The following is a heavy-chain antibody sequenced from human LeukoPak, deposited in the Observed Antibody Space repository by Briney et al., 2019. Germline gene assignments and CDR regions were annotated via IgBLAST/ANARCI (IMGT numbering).Heavy chain of an antibody. V-gene: IGHV4-34*01. Sequence: SETLSLTCAVYGGSFSGYYWSWIRQPTGKGLEWIGEINHSGSTNYNPSLKSRVTISVDTSKNLFSLKFTSVTAADTAVYYCARHRPGERRFDPWGQGTLVTVSS. J-gene: IGHJ5*02. CDR2: INHSGST. CDR1: GGSFSGYY. D-gene: IGHD3-16*01. CDR3: ARHRPGERRFDP.